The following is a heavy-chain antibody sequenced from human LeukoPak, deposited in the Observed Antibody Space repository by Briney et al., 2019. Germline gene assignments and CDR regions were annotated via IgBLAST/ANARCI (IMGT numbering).Heavy chain of an antibody. CDR2: ISGSGGST. V-gene: IGHV3-23*01. J-gene: IGHJ6*03. CDR1: GFTFSSYA. CDR3: AKDQGYSSSWLLYYYYYYMDV. D-gene: IGHD6-13*01. Sequence: PGGSLRLSCAASGFTFSSYAMSWVRQAPGKGLEWVSAISGSGGSTYYADSVKGRFTISRDNSKNTLYLQMNSLRAEDTAVYYCAKDQGYSSSWLLYYYYYYMDVWGRGTTVTVSS.